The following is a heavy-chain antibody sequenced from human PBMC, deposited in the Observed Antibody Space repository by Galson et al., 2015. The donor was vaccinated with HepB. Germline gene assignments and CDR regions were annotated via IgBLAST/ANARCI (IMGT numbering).Heavy chain of an antibody. CDR1: GFTVSSTY. CDR2: IYSDGST. Sequence: SLRLSCAASGFTVSSTYMSWVRQAPGKGLEWVSVIYSDGSTYYADSPKGRFTISRDSSKNTVYLQMDVLRAEDTGVYYCARGTSPWSGAFDIWGQGTMVTVSS. V-gene: IGHV3-66*01. CDR3: ARGTSPWSGAFDI. D-gene: IGHD1-14*01. J-gene: IGHJ3*02.